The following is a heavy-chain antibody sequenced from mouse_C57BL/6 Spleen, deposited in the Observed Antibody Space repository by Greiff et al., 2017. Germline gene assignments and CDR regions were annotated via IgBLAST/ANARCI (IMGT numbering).Heavy chain of an antibody. CDR3: ASWRDAMDY. Sequence: VQLQQPGAELVMPGASVKLSCKASGYTFTSYWMHWVKQRPGQGLEWIGEIDPSDSYTNYNQKFKGKSTLTVDKSSSTAYMQLSSLTSSDSAVYYCASWRDAMDYWGQGTSVTVSS. CDR1: GYTFTSYW. V-gene: IGHV1-69*01. CDR2: IDPSDSYT. J-gene: IGHJ4*01.